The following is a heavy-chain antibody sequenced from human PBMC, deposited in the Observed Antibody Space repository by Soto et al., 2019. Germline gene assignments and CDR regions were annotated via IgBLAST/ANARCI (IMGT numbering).Heavy chain of an antibody. D-gene: IGHD7-27*01. J-gene: IGHJ4*02. V-gene: IGHV4-34*01. CDR3: ASGWVRRFFDY. CDR1: GGSFSGYY. Sequence: SETLSLTCAVYGGSFSGYYWSWIRQPPGKGLEWIGEINHSGSTNYNPSLKSRVTISVDTSKNQFSLKLSSVTAADTAVYYCASGWVRRFFDYWGQGTLVTVSS. CDR2: INHSGST.